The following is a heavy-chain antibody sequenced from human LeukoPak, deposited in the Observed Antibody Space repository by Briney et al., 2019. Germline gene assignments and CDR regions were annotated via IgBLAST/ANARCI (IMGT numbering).Heavy chain of an antibody. V-gene: IGHV3-66*02. CDR3: AKDFVGATTDY. CDR2: IYSGGST. J-gene: IGHJ4*02. Sequence: GGSLRLSCAASGFTFSSYWMSWVRQAPGKGLEWVSVIYSGGSTYYADSVKGRFTISRDNSKNTLYLQMNSLRAEDTAVYYCAKDFVGATTDYWGQGTLVTVSS. D-gene: IGHD1-26*01. CDR1: GFTFSSYW.